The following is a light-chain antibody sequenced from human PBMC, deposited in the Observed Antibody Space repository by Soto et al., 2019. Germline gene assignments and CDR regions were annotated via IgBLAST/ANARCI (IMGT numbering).Light chain of an antibody. CDR1: RSNIERNF. CDR3: AAWDTSLSVA. CDR2: DND. Sequence: QSVLTQPPSVSAAPGQKVSISCSGRRSNIERNFVSWYQHLPGSAPKLLIYDNDKRPSGIPDRFSGSKSGTSATLDITGLRTGDEADYYCAAWDTSLSVAFGGGTKLTVL. J-gene: IGLJ2*01. V-gene: IGLV1-51*01.